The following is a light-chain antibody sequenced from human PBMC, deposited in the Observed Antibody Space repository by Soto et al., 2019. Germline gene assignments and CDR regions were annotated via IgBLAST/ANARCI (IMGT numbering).Light chain of an antibody. V-gene: IGKV3-11*01. CDR1: QSVSRY. CDR3: QKRINWPRRKA. J-gene: IGKJ5*01. Sequence: EIASTHSAVTESFAPQKIGRVSCRAIQSVSRYLAWYQQKPGQAPRVLIYDAAKRATGIPARFSGSGSATALILTISCLDLGELAVYYRQKRINWPRRKAFSQGTRLEI. CDR2: DAA.